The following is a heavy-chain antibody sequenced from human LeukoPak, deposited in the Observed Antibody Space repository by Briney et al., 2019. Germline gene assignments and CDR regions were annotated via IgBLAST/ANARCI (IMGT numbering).Heavy chain of an antibody. V-gene: IGHV3-23*01. CDR3: ARGVYWSLDY. D-gene: IGHD1-1*01. CDR1: EFIFNTKG. CDR2: IAGGDEST. J-gene: IGHJ4*02. Sequence: GGSLRLSCAISEFIFNTKGMNWARQSPGKGLEWLATIAGGDESTYYADSVKGRFAISRDNSKNTVFLHMNSLRVYDTAVYYCARGVYWSLDYWGQGTPVTVSS.